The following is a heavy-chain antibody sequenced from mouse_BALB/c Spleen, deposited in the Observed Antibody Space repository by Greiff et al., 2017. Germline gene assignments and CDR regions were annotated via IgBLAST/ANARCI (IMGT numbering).Heavy chain of an antibody. D-gene: IGHD2-4*01. V-gene: IGHV1-55*01. J-gene: IGHJ4*01. CDR1: GYTFTSYW. CDR3: SRSGYYDYDYAMDY. Sequence: VQLVESGAELVKPGASVKMSCKASGYTFTSYWINWVKQRPGQGLEWIGDIYPGRGITNYNEKFKSKATLTLDTSSSTAYMQLSSLTSEDSAVYYCSRSGYYDYDYAMDYWGQGTSVTVSS. CDR2: IYPGRGIT.